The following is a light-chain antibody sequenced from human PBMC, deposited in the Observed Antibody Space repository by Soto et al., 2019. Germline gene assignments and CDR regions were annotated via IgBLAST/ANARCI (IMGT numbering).Light chain of an antibody. V-gene: IGKV1-5*03. Sequence: DIQMTQTPSTLSASVGDRITISCRASQSVGAWVAWYQQKPGQAPNVLIYKASTLQSGVPSRFNGSGSGTEFTLTISSLQPDDFATYYCQHYNSYSEAFGQGTKVDIK. J-gene: IGKJ1*01. CDR1: QSVGAW. CDR3: QHYNSYSEA. CDR2: KAS.